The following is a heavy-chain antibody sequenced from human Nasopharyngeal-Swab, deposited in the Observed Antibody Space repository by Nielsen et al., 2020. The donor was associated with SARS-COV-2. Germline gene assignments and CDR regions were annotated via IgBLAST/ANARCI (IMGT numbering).Heavy chain of an antibody. J-gene: IGHJ4*02. CDR2: IYYSGST. D-gene: IGHD4-17*01. V-gene: IGHV4-39*07. CDR3: ARARTRVTTFDY. Sequence: SETLSLTCTVSGGSISSSSYYWGWIRQPPGKGLEWIGSIYYSGSTYYNPSLKSRVTISVDTSKNQFSLKLSSVTAADTAVYYCARARTRVTTFDYWGQGTLVTV. CDR1: GGSISSSSYY.